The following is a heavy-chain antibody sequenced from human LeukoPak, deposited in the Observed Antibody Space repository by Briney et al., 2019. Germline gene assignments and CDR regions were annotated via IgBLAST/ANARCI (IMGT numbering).Heavy chain of an antibody. J-gene: IGHJ1*01. CDR3: AKEEGYYYDSGGYYVEYFQH. CDR2: IGGSGGIT. D-gene: IGHD3-22*01. V-gene: IGHV3-23*01. Sequence: GRSLRLSCAASGFTFSSYAMNWVRQAPGKWLEWVSAIGGSGGITIYAESVKRRFTISVEYSKNTLYLQMNSLRSEDTAVYYCAKEEGYYYDSGGYYVEYFQHWGQGTLVTVSS. CDR1: GFTFSSYA.